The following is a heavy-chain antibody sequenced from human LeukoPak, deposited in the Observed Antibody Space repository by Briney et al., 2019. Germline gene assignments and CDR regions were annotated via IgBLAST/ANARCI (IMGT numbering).Heavy chain of an antibody. V-gene: IGHV3-23*01. CDR3: GRPTKYWLVRGNGVDV. CDR1: GFTFSSYA. CDR2: IDAGGGDT. Sequence: GGSLRLSCAASGFTFSSYAMSWVRQAPGKGLEWVSSIDAGGGDTYHSDSVKGRFTISRDNSMNTLYLQMNSLRADDTAVYYCGRPTKYWLVRGNGVDVWGQGTTVTVSS. J-gene: IGHJ6*02. D-gene: IGHD6-19*01.